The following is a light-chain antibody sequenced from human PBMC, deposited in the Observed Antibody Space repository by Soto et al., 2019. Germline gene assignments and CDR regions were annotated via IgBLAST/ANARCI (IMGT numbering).Light chain of an antibody. CDR3: QQYDNLPHT. Sequence: DIQMTQSPSSLSASVGDRVTITCQASQDISNYLNWYQQKPGKAPKLLIYDASNLETGVPSRFSGSGSGKDFTFTISSLKPEDIATYYCQQYDNLPHTLGPGTKVDIK. CDR2: DAS. J-gene: IGKJ3*01. CDR1: QDISNY. V-gene: IGKV1-33*01.